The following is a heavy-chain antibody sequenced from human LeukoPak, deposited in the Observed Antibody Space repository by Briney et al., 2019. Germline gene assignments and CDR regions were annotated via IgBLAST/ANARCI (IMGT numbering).Heavy chain of an antibody. CDR2: IYHSGST. CDR1: GGSISSGGYY. D-gene: IGHD6-13*01. V-gene: IGHV4-30-2*01. J-gene: IGHJ3*02. CDR3: ARDPHSSSWGDAFDI. Sequence: SETLSLTCTVSGGSISSGGYYWSWIRQPPGKGLEWIGYIYHSGSTYYNPSLKSRVTISVDTSKNQLSLKLSSVTAADTAVYYCARDPHSSSWGDAFDIWGQGTMVTVSS.